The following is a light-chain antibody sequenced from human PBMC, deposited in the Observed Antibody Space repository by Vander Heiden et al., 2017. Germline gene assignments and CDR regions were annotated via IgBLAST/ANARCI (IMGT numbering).Light chain of an antibody. V-gene: IGLV2-14*01. CDR3: SSYTSSNTFVL. CDR1: SSDVGVYNY. CDR2: DVR. J-gene: IGLJ2*01. Sequence: QSAPTQPASVPGSPGPSLTIPCTGTSSDVGVYNYVSWYQRHPGEAPRLMIHDVRYRPSGVSPRFSGSKSGNAASLTISGLRAEDETDYYCSSYTSSNTFVLFGGGTRLTVL.